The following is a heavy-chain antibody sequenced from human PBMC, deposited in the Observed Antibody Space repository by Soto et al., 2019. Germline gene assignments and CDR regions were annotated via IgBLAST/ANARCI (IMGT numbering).Heavy chain of an antibody. D-gene: IGHD2-8*01. CDR1: GFSFSTYA. CDR2: LFGSGRGI. Sequence: PGGSLSLSCAASGFSFSTYAMSWVRQAPGKGLEWVSGLFGSGRGISYADSVKGRFTISRDNSNSMLYLQMHNLRAEDTAVYYCAKDRQPDGLWPFDHWGQGTLVTVSS. CDR3: AKDRQPDGLWPFDH. V-gene: IGHV3-23*01. J-gene: IGHJ4*02.